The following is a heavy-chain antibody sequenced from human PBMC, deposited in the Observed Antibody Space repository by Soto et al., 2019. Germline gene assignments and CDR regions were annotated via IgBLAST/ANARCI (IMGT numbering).Heavy chain of an antibody. D-gene: IGHD2-8*02. V-gene: IGHV4-34*01. CDR3: ARDKITGIFDY. Sequence: SETLSLTCAVYGGSFSGYYWTWIHQPPGTGLEWIGEINHSGSTNYNPSLKSRVTISVDTSKNQFSLKLTSVTAADTAVYYCARDKITGIFDYWGQGTLVTVYS. J-gene: IGHJ4*02. CDR2: INHSGST. CDR1: GGSFSGYY.